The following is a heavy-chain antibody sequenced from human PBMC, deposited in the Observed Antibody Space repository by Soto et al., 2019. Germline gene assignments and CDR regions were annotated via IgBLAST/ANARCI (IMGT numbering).Heavy chain of an antibody. J-gene: IGHJ5*02. CDR2: ISDSGST. V-gene: IGHV3-23*01. CDR3: ATSNEPCPGCYS. D-gene: IGHD3-10*01. Sequence: GGSLRLSCAASGFTFNNYALSWVRQPPGKGLEWISTISDSGSTYYADSVKGRFIISRDNSRSTVYLQVYSLGAEDTALYFCATSNEPCPGCYSWGQGTLVTVSS. CDR1: GFTFNNYA.